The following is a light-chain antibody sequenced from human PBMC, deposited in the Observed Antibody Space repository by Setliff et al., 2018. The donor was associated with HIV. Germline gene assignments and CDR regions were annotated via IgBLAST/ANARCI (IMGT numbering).Light chain of an antibody. CDR3: CSNTGSNTYV. CDR1: SGDVGRYNL. Sequence: QSVLTQPASVSGSPGQSITISCTGTSGDVGRYNLVSWYQQQPGKPPKPMIYQASKRPSGVSNRFSGSKSGNTASLTISGLQAEDEADYYCCSNTGSNTYVFGTGTRSPS. CDR2: QAS. V-gene: IGLV2-23*01. J-gene: IGLJ1*01.